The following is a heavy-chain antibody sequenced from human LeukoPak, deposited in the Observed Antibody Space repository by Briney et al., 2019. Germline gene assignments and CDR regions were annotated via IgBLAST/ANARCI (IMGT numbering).Heavy chain of an antibody. CDR1: GGSFRGYY. CDR3: ASRTTDRYYYYYGMDV. CDR2: INHSGST. V-gene: IGHV4-34*01. Sequence: SETLSLTCAVYGGSFRGYYWSWIRQPPGKGLEWIGEINHSGSTNYNPSLKSRVTISVDTSKNQFSLKLSSVTAADTAVYYCASRTTDRYYYYYGMDVWGQGTTVTVSS. J-gene: IGHJ6*02. D-gene: IGHD1-7*01.